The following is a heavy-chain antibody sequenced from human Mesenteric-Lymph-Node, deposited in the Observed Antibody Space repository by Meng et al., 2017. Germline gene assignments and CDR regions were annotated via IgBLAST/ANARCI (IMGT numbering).Heavy chain of an antibody. Sequence: GGSLRLSCAASGFTFSSYEMNWVRQAPGKGLEWVSYISSSGSTIYYADSVKGRFTISRDNAKNSLYLQMNSLRAEDTAVYYCARDPTQLRLGELSLYRMHYYGMDVWGQGTTVTVSS. V-gene: IGHV3-48*03. CDR3: ARDPTQLRLGELSLYRMHYYGMDV. CDR1: GFTFSSYE. CDR2: ISSSGSTI. D-gene: IGHD3-16*02. J-gene: IGHJ6*02.